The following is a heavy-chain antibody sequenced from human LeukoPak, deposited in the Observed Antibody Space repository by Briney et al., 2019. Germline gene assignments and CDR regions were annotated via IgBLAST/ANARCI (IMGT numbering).Heavy chain of an antibody. CDR2: FDPEDGES. J-gene: IGHJ1*01. Sequence: ASVKVSCKVSGYTLTELSMHWVRQATGKGLEWMGGFDPEDGESVYAQKFQGRVTMTEDTSTDTAYMELSSLRSEDTAVYYCATALSNPFYDSSGYYYRYFQHWGQGTLVTVSS. D-gene: IGHD3-22*01. CDR3: ATALSNPFYDSSGYYYRYFQH. V-gene: IGHV1-24*01. CDR1: GYTLTELS.